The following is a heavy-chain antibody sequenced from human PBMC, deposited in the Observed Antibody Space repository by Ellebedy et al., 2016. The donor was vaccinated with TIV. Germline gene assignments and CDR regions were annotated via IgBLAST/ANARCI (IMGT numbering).Heavy chain of an antibody. V-gene: IGHV3-30*02. CDR3: ATLTYYSDRTGFYSDY. CDR2: ILSDGSNR. Sequence: PGGSLRLSCAASGFTLSHYGMHWVRQAPGKGLEWVAFILSDGSNRYHADSVKGRFTISRDNSKNMLFLQMNSLRPEDTAVYYCATLTYYSDRTGFYSDYWGQGTLLTVPS. CDR1: GFTLSHYG. J-gene: IGHJ4*02. D-gene: IGHD3-22*01.